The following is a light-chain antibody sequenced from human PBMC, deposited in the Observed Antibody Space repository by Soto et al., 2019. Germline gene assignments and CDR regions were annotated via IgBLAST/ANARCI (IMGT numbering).Light chain of an antibody. Sequence: QSALTQPASVSGSPGQSITISCTGTSSDVGSFNYVSWYQQHPGKAPKLMIYDVSNRPSGLSNRFSGSKSGNTASLTISGLQSEDEAVYYCSLYTSSSTWVFGGGTKLTVL. CDR2: DVS. J-gene: IGLJ3*02. V-gene: IGLV2-14*01. CDR1: SSDVGSFNY. CDR3: SLYTSSSTWV.